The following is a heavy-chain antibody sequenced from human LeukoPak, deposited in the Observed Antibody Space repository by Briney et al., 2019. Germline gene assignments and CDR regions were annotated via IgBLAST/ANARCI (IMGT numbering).Heavy chain of an antibody. CDR3: ARGVAATNWCYYMDV. CDR2: VYHTGST. Sequence: PSETLSLTCTVSGYSITSDHFWGWIRQPPGKGLEWIWSVYHTGSTFYSPSFKSRVTISLDTSKNQVSLNLSSVTAADTAIYYCARGVAATNWCYYMDVWGKGTTVTVSS. D-gene: IGHD2-8*02. CDR1: GYSITSDHF. V-gene: IGHV4-38-2*02. J-gene: IGHJ6*03.